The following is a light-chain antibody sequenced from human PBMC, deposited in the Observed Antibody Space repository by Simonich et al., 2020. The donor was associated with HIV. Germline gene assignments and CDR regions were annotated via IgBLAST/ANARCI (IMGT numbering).Light chain of an antibody. J-gene: IGKJ5*01. Sequence: EIVMTQSPATLSVSPGERATLPCRASQSVSSNLAWYQQKPGQAPRLLIYGASTRATGIPARFSGSGSGTEFTLTISSLQSEDFATYYCQQYNTWVSITFGQGTRLEMK. CDR2: GAS. CDR1: QSVSSN. V-gene: IGKV3-15*01. CDR3: QQYNTWVSIT.